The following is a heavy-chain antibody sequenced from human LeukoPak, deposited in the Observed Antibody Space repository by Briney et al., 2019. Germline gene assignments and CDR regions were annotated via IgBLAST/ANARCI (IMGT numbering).Heavy chain of an antibody. D-gene: IGHD3-10*01. CDR1: GYTFTGHY. V-gene: IGHV1-2*02. CDR3: ARDPSSMVRGVIIYYFDH. CDR2: INPNSGGT. J-gene: IGHJ4*02. Sequence: ASVKVSCKASGYTFTGHYLHWVRQAPGQGLEWMGWINPNSGGTNSAQKFQGRVTMTWGTSVNTAYLEVNSLRSDDTAVYYCARDPSSMVRGVIIYYFDHWGQGTLVTVSS.